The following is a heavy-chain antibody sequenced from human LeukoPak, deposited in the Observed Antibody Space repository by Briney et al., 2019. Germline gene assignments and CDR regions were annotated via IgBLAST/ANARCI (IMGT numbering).Heavy chain of an antibody. D-gene: IGHD3-10*01. CDR2: ISSSGSTI. J-gene: IGHJ4*02. V-gene: IGHV3-11*01. CDR3: ARTYYGSGSYPVDY. Sequence: GGSLRLSCAASGFTFSDYYMSWIRQAPGKGLEWVSYISSSGSTIYDADSVKGRFTISRGNAKNSLYLQMNSLRAEDTAVYYCARTYYGSGSYPVDYWGQGTLVTVSS. CDR1: GFTFSDYY.